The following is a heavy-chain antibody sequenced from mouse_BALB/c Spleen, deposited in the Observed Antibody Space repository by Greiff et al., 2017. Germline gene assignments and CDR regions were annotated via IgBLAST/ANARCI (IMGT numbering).Heavy chain of an antibody. CDR3: ARGGYYYGSSFDY. J-gene: IGHJ2*01. CDR2: INPYNGAT. CDR1: GYSFTGYY. Sequence: EVQLQESGPELVKPGASVKISCKASGYSFTGYYMHWVKQSHVKSLEWIGRINPYNGATSYNQNFKDKASLTVDKSSSTAYMELHSLTSEDTAVYYCARGGYYYGSSFDYWGQGTTLTVSS. D-gene: IGHD1-1*01. V-gene: IGHV1-31*01.